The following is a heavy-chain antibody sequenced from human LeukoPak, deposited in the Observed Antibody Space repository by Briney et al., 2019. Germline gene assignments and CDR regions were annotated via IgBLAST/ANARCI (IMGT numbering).Heavy chain of an antibody. CDR1: GFTFSNYA. CDR3: TRFRNVRRGSDGYFFDY. Sequence: PGGSLRLSCAASGFTFSNYAMHWVRQAPGKGLEWVAAISYDATIEHYADSVKGRFTISRDNSKNTLYLQMTSLRTEDTAVHYCTRFRNVRRGSDGYFFDYWGRGTLVTVSS. J-gene: IGHJ4*02. D-gene: IGHD5-12*01. V-gene: IGHV3-30*04. CDR2: ISYDATIE.